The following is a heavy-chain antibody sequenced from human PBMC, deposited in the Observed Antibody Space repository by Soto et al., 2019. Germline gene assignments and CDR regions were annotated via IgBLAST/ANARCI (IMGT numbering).Heavy chain of an antibody. V-gene: IGHV4-4*02. D-gene: IGHD6-19*01. J-gene: IGHJ5*02. CDR3: ARGRGRYSSGWSWFDP. CDR1: GGTIRSPDW. CDR2: IFQSGST. Sequence: SETLSLTCGVSGGTIRSPDWWTWVRQPPGKGLEWIGEIFQSGSTNYTPSLESRDTISVDKSKNQFSLTLTSVTAADTAVYFCARGRGRYSSGWSWFDPWGQGILVTVSS.